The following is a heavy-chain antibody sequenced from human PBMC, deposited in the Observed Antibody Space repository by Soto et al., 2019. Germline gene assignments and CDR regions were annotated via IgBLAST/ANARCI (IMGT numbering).Heavy chain of an antibody. CDR3: ARVRYYGSGNYFDY. J-gene: IGHJ4*02. D-gene: IGHD3-10*01. CDR1: GGTFSSYA. CDR2: IIPIFGTA. Sequence: ASVKVSCKASGGTFSSYAISWVRQAPGQGLEWMGGIIPIFGTANYAQKFQGRVTITADESTSTAYMELSSLRSEDTAVYYCARVRYYGSGNYFDYWGQGTLVTVS. V-gene: IGHV1-69*13.